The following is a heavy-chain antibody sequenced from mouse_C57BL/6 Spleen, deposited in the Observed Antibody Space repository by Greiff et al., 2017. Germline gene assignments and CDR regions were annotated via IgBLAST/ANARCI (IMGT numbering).Heavy chain of an antibody. CDR3: ARGKPYYSHEGFAY. J-gene: IGHJ3*01. V-gene: IGHV1-22*01. Sequence: VQLKESGPELVKPGASVKMSCKASGYTFTDYNMHWVKQSHGKSLEWIGYINPNNGGTSYNQKFKGKATLTVNKSSSTAYMELRSLTSEDSAVYYGARGKPYYSHEGFAYWGQGTLVTVSA. CDR1: GYTFTDYN. CDR2: INPNNGGT. D-gene: IGHD2-12*01.